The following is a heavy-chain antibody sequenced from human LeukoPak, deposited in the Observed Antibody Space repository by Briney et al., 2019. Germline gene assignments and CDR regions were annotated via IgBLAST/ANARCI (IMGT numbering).Heavy chain of an antibody. J-gene: IGHJ6*03. Sequence: SETLSLTCTVSGGSISSSSYYWSWIRQPPGKGLEWIGYIYYSGSTNYNPSLKSRVTISVDTSKNQFSLKLNSVTAADTAVYYCARGYSYGHYYYYYYYMDVWGKGTTVTVSS. CDR1: GGSISSSSYY. V-gene: IGHV4-61*01. CDR2: IYYSGST. CDR3: ARGYSYGHYYYYYYYMDV. D-gene: IGHD5-18*01.